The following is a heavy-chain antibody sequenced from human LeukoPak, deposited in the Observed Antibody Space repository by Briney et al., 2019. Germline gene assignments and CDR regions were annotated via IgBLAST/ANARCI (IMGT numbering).Heavy chain of an antibody. CDR3: AKASSSSNAFDI. CDR1: GFTFSDYG. Sequence: GGSLRLSCGASGFTFSDYGMLWVRQAPGKGLDWVAFIRHDGNKKLYADSVKGRFTISRDNSKNTLYLQMNSLRAEDTAVYYCAKASSSSNAFDIWGQGTMVTVSS. D-gene: IGHD6-6*01. CDR2: IRHDGNKK. V-gene: IGHV3-30*02. J-gene: IGHJ3*02.